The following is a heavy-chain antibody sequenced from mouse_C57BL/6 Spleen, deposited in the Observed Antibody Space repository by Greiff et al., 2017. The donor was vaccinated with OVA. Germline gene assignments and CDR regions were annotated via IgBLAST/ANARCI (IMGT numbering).Heavy chain of an antibody. D-gene: IGHD2-4*01. CDR2: ISYDGSN. CDR1: GYSITSGYY. CDR3: ARALYDYDLY. J-gene: IGHJ2*01. Sequence: EVQLQQSGPGLVKPSQSLSLTCSVTGYSITSGYYWNWIRQFPGNKLEWMGYISYDGSNNYNSSLKNRISITRDTSKNQFFLKLNSVTTEDTATYYCARALYDYDLYWGQGTTLTVSS. V-gene: IGHV3-6*01.